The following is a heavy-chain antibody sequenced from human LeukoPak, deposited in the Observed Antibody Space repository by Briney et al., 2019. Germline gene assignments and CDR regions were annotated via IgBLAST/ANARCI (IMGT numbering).Heavy chain of an antibody. CDR1: GGSISSSSYC. V-gene: IGHV4-39*01. CDR3: GRQSACYYDSSCYGY. Sequence: SETLSLTCTVSGGSISSSSYCWGWIRQPPGKGLEGFVSICDSGSTYYNPSLRRRVTVSVDTSKNQFSLKLSSVTAADTAVYYCGRQSACYYDSSCYGYWGQGTLVTVFS. J-gene: IGHJ4*02. D-gene: IGHD3-22*01. CDR2: ICDSGST.